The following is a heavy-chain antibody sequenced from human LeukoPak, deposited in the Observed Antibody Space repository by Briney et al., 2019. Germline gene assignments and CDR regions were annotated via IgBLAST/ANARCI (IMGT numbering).Heavy chain of an antibody. J-gene: IGHJ5*02. D-gene: IGHD3-10*01. Sequence: SETLSLTCTVSGGSISSGNYYWSWIRQPPGKRLEWIGYIYYSGSTNYNPSLKSRVTISVDTSKNQFSLKLSSVTAADTAVYYCASSSGSYLNWFDPWGQGTLVTVSS. V-gene: IGHV4-61*01. CDR1: GGSISSGNYY. CDR3: ASSSGSYLNWFDP. CDR2: IYYSGST.